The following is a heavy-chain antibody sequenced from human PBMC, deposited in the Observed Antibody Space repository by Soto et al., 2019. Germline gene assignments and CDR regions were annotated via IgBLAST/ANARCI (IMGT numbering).Heavy chain of an antibody. D-gene: IGHD3-16*01. CDR1: GDSLRSSYHY. V-gene: IGHV4-39*01. Sequence: SETLSLTCTVSGDSLRSSYHYWGWIRQSPGKGLEWIGSIYYTGNTYYNPSLKSRVSISVDMATNEISLRLRAESVADTAVYYCVRVEMYPGEFTPNFDSWGQGALVTVSS. CDR2: IYYTGNT. J-gene: IGHJ4*02. CDR3: VRVEMYPGEFTPNFDS.